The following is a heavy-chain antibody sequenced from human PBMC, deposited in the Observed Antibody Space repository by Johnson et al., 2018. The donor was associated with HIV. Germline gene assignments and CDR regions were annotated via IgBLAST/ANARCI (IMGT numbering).Heavy chain of an antibody. Sequence: VQLVESGGGLVQPGRSLRLSCAASGFTFDDYAMHWVRQAPGKGLEWVSGISWNSGSIGYADSVKGRFPIFRDNAKTSLYLQMNSLRAEDTAVYYCARGRKITGTVDAFDIWGQGTMVTVSS. D-gene: IGHD1-7*01. J-gene: IGHJ3*02. CDR3: ARGRKITGTVDAFDI. CDR1: GFTFDDYA. CDR2: ISWNSGSI. V-gene: IGHV3-9*01.